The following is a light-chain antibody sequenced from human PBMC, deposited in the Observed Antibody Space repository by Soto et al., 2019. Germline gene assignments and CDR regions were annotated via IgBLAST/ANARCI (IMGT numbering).Light chain of an antibody. Sequence: QSALTQPPSASGSPGQSVTISCTGASSDVGGYNFVSWYQQHPGKAPKLMIYDVTKRPSGVPDRFSGSKSGNTASLTVSGLQADDEADYYCSSYAGSSVPVAFGGGTKLPVL. V-gene: IGLV2-8*01. J-gene: IGLJ2*01. CDR3: SSYAGSSVPVA. CDR1: SSDVGGYNF. CDR2: DVT.